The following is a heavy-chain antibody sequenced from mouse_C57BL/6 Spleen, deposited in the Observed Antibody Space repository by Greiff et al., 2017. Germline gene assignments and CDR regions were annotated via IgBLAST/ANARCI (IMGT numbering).Heavy chain of an antibody. Sequence: QVQLQQPGAELVRPGASVKLSCKASGYTFTSYWMHWVKQRPGQGLEWIGVIDPSDSYTNYNPKFKGKATLTVDTSSSTAYMQLSSLTSADSAVXYCERDDNDFPDWFAYWGQGTLVTVSA. CDR1: GYTFTSYW. CDR2: IDPSDSYT. J-gene: IGHJ3*01. V-gene: IGHV1-59*01. D-gene: IGHD2-4*01. CDR3: ERDDNDFPDWFAY.